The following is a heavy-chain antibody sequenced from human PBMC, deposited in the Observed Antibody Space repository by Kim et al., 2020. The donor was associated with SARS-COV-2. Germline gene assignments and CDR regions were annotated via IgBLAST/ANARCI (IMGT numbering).Heavy chain of an antibody. Sequence: SVKVSCKASGGTFSTYALSWVRQAPGQGLEWMGGIVPIFDKTNYAQNFQGRVTITADESTTTAFMELSSLRSDDTAVYYCARDQNSMVASGTAQFYYYGMDVWGQGTTVTVSS. V-gene: IGHV1-69*13. J-gene: IGHJ6*02. CDR2: IVPIFDKT. CDR3: ARDQNSMVASGTAQFYYYGMDV. CDR1: GGTFSTYA. D-gene: IGHD6-13*01.